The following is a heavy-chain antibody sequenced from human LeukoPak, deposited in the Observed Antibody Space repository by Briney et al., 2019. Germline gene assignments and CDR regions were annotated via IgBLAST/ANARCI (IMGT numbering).Heavy chain of an antibody. CDR1: GDIVSSNSVA. J-gene: IGHJ4*02. CDR2: TYYRSKWYS. D-gene: IGHD6-19*01. CDR3: ARYSSSGWYFDF. Sequence: SQTLSLTCDISGDIVSSNSVAWSWIRQSPSRGLEWPGRTYYRSKWYSDYGVSVRGRITVSPDTSKNQFSLKLDSVNPEDTAVYYCARYSSSGWYFDFWGQGSLVTVSS. V-gene: IGHV6-1*01.